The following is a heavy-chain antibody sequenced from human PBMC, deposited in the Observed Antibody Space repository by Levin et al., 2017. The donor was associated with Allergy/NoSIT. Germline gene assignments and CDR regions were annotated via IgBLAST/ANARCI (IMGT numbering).Heavy chain of an antibody. D-gene: IGHD3/OR15-3a*01. J-gene: IGHJ4*02. CDR2: ISVSGRET. Sequence: PGESLKISCAASGFRFSDYYMSWIRQVPGKGLEWVSYISVSGRETNYADSVKGRFTISRDNAKNSLSLQMNSLRVDDSAVYYCAREGFWTDWGQGTLVTVSS. CDR3: AREGFWTD. V-gene: IGHV3-11*06. CDR1: GFRFSDYY.